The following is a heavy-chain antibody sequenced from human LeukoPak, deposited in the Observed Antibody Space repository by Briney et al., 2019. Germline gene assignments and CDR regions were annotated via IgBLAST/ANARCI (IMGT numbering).Heavy chain of an antibody. J-gene: IGHJ2*01. CDR3: ARVGYSSSWYFDL. CDR2: INHSGST. V-gene: IGHV4-34*01. D-gene: IGHD6-13*01. Sequence: PSETLPLTCAVYGGSFSGYYWSWIRQPPGKGLEWIGEINHSGSTNHNPSLKSRVTISVDTSKNQFSLKLSSVTAADTAVYYCARVGYSSSWYFDLWGRGTLVTVSS. CDR1: GGSFSGYY.